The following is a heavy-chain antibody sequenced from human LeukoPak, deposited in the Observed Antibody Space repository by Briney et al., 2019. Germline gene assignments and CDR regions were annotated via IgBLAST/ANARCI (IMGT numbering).Heavy chain of an antibody. V-gene: IGHV3-21*01. CDR3: ARDGTSRQDPYYMDV. CDR2: ISSSSSYI. Sequence: GGSLRLSCAASGFTFSSYSMNWVRRAPGKGLEWVSSISSSSSYIYYADSVKGRFTISRDNAKNSLYLQMNSLRAEDTAVYYCARDGTSRQDPYYMDVWGKGTTVTVSS. CDR1: GFTFSSYS. J-gene: IGHJ6*03. D-gene: IGHD1-14*01.